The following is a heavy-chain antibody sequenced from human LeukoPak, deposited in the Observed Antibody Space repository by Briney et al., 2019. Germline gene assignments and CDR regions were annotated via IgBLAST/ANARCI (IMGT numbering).Heavy chain of an antibody. Sequence: PSETLSLTCTVSGGSLSTYYWSWIRQPPGKGLEWIGYINYSGSTNYNPSLKSRVTISVDTSKNQFSLKLISVTAADTAVYYCARLNGGYWGQGTLVTVSS. CDR2: INYSGST. D-gene: IGHD7-27*01. J-gene: IGHJ4*02. CDR1: GGSLSTYY. CDR3: ARLNGGY. V-gene: IGHV4-59*01.